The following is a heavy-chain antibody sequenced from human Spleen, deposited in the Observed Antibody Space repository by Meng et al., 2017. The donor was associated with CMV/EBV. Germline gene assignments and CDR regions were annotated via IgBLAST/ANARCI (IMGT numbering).Heavy chain of an antibody. CDR1: AVTIGSYY. D-gene: IGHD2/OR15-2a*01. CDR3: ARGAHFFPGYFDY. J-gene: IGHJ4*02. Sequence: LQGHGTGTVNASWALSLTRSCVAVTIGSYYWTWIRQPAGKGLEWIGRIYTSGSTNYNPSLKSRVTMSIDTSKNQFSLKLSSVTAADTAVYYCARGAHFFPGYFDYWGQGTLVTVSS. V-gene: IGHV4-4*07. CDR2: IYTSGST.